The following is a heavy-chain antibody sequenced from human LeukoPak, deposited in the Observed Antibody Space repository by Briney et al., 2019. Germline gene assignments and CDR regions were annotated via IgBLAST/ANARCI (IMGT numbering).Heavy chain of an antibody. D-gene: IGHD3-10*01. CDR3: ARGPLWFGELVDY. CDR2: INPNSGGT. Sequence: ASVKVSCKASGYTFTGYYMHWVRQAPGQGLEWMGWINPNSGGTNYAQKFQGRVTMTRDTSISTAYMELSRLRSDDTAVYYWARGPLWFGELVDYWGQGTLVTVSS. V-gene: IGHV1-2*02. J-gene: IGHJ4*02. CDR1: GYTFTGYY.